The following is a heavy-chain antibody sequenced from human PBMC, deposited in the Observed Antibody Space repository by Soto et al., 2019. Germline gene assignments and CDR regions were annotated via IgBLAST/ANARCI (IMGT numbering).Heavy chain of an antibody. Sequence: PGGSLRLSCAASGVTFSSHAMSWVRQAPGKGLEWVSSISGSDGSTFCADSVKGRFTISRDDSKDSLFLQMSSLRAEDTAIYYWANFDSRVYPRPPFNYWGHEPLVTVSS. D-gene: IGHD3-9*01. V-gene: IGHV3-23*01. CDR1: GVTFSSHA. CDR2: ISGSDGST. CDR3: ANFDSRVYPRPPFNY. J-gene: IGHJ4*01.